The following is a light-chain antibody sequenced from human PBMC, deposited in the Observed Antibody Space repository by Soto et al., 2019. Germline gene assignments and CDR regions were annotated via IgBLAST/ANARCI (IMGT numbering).Light chain of an antibody. J-gene: IGKJ4*01. CDR2: DAS. V-gene: IGKV1-33*01. CDR3: QHYYNLPPT. CDR1: QDIHNY. Sequence: DLQMTQSPSSLSASVGDRVTITCQANQDIHNYLNWYQQKPGKAPKLLIYDASTLETGVPSRFSGSGYGTDFTFTISSLQPEDIATYYCQHYYNLPPTFGGGAKVEIK.